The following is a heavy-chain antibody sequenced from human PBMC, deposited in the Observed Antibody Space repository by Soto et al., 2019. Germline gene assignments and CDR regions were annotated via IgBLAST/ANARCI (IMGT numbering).Heavy chain of an antibody. CDR3: AKHKQFTIFGVVSPDAFDI. Sequence: GGSLRLSCAASGFTFSRYAMSWVRQAPGKGLEWVSAISGSGGSTYYADTVKGRFTISRDNSKNTLYLQMNSLRAEDPAVYYCAKHKQFTIFGVVSPDAFDIWGQGTMVTVSS. CDR1: GFTFSRYA. D-gene: IGHD3-3*01. J-gene: IGHJ3*02. CDR2: ISGSGGST. V-gene: IGHV3-23*01.